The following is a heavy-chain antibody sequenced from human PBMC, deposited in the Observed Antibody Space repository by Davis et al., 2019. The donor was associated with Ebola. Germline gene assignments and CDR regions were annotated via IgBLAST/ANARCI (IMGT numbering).Heavy chain of an antibody. J-gene: IGHJ4*02. CDR3: ASGRGHAPREDY. D-gene: IGHD1-26*01. CDR2: IYYSGST. Sequence: PSETLSLTCTVSGGSISSSSYYWGWIRQPPGKGLEWIGSIYYSGSTYYNPSLKSRVTISVDTSKNQFSLKLSSVTAADTAVYYCASGRGHAPREDYWGQGTLVTVSS. CDR1: GGSISSSSYY. V-gene: IGHV4-39*07.